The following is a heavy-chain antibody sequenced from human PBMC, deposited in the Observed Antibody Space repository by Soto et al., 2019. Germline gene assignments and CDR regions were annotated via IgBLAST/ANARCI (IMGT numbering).Heavy chain of an antibody. J-gene: IGHJ6*02. CDR1: GFTLSSYS. CDR3: ARAVTIPGAAAADGDYYYGMDV. D-gene: IGHD6-13*01. Sequence: GGSLSLSYAASGFTLSSYSMNWCRQAPWRWLGWVSSISSSSSYIYYADSVKGRFTISRDNAKNSLYLQTNSLRAEDTAVYYCARAVTIPGAAAADGDYYYGMDVWGQGTTVTVSS. CDR2: ISSSSSYI. V-gene: IGHV3-21*01.